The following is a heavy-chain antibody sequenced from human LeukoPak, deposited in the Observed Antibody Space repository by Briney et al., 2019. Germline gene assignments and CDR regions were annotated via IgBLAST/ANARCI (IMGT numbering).Heavy chain of an antibody. J-gene: IGHJ3*02. CDR1: GFTFSSYS. Sequence: GGSLRLSCAASGFTFSSYSMNWVRQAPGKGLEWGSSISSSSSYIYYADSMKGRFTISRDNAKNSLYLQMNSLRAEDTAVYYCARVGYCSSTSCYASGAFDIWGQGTMVTVSS. CDR3: ARVGYCSSTSCYASGAFDI. V-gene: IGHV3-21*01. D-gene: IGHD2-2*01. CDR2: ISSSSSYI.